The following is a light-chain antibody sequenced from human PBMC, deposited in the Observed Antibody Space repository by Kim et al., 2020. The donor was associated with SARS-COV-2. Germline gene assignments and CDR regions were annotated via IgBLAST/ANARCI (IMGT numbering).Light chain of an antibody. CDR1: QSISSY. J-gene: IGKJ2*01. V-gene: IGKV1-39*01. Sequence: DIQMTQSPSSLSASVGDRVTITCRASQSISSYLNWYQQKPGKAPKLLIYAASSLQSGVPSRFSGSGSGTDFTLTISSLQPEDFVTYYCQQSYSTPDTLGQGTKLEI. CDR3: QQSYSTPDT. CDR2: AAS.